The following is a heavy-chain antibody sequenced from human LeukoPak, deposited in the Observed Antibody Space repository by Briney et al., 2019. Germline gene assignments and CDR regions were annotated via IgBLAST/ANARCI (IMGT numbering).Heavy chain of an antibody. CDR3: AKDREDGYNYFFDY. D-gene: IGHD5-24*01. V-gene: IGHV3-30*18. J-gene: IGHJ4*02. CDR1: GFTFSNYG. Sequence: PGGSLRLSCAASGFTFSNYGMHWVRQASGKGLEWVTVISNDGNNKYYANSVKGRFTISRDNSKNTLYLQLNSLRTEDTAVYYCAKDREDGYNYFFDYWGQGTLVTVSS. CDR2: ISNDGNNK.